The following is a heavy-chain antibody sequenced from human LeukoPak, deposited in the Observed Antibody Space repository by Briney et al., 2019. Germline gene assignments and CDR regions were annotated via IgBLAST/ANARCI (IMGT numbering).Heavy chain of an antibody. V-gene: IGHV1-8*01. CDR1: GYTFTSSD. CDR3: ARGRSGLAAAGTYDY. Sequence: ASVKVSCKASGYTFTSSDINWVRQAAGQGLGWMGWINPNSGRTGYAQKFQGRVTMTANTSISTAYMELRSLRFDDTAVYYCARGRSGLAAAGTYDYWGQGTLITVSS. J-gene: IGHJ4*02. CDR2: INPNSGRT. D-gene: IGHD6-13*01.